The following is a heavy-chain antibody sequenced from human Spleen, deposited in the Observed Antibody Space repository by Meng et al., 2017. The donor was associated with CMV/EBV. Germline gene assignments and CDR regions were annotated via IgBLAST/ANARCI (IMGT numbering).Heavy chain of an antibody. J-gene: IGHJ6*02. V-gene: IGHV3-53*01. CDR3: ARGLLDSSDYYYYCLDV. CDR2: IYSGGST. Sequence: GESLKISCADSGFTVSSNYMSWVRQAPGKGLEWVSVIYSGGSTYYADSVKGRFTISRDNSENTLHLQMNNLRAEDTAVYYCARGLLDSSDYYYYCLDVWGQGTAVTVSS. D-gene: IGHD3-10*01. CDR1: GFTVSSNY.